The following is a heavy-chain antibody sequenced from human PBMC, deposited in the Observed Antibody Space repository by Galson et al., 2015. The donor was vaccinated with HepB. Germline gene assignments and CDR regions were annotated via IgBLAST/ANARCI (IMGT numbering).Heavy chain of an antibody. CDR3: AKPLAPTISPFDY. V-gene: IGHV3-30*18. CDR1: GFTFSSYG. CDR2: ISYDGSNK. J-gene: IGHJ4*02. Sequence: SLRLSCAASGFTFSSYGMHWVRQAPGKGLEWVAVISYDGSNKYYADSVKGRFTISRDNSKNTLYLQMNSLRAEDTAVYYCAKPLAPTISPFDYWGQGTLVTVSS. D-gene: IGHD1-14*01.